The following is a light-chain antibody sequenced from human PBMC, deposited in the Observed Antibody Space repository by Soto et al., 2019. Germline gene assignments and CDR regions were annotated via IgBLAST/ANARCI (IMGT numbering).Light chain of an antibody. V-gene: IGLV2-14*01. J-gene: IGLJ2*01. CDR1: SSDVGGYNY. CDR3: SSYTSSSTLV. Sequence: QAVVTQPASVSGSPGQSITISCTGTSSDVGGYNYVSWYQHHPGKAPKLMIYEVINRPSGVSNRFSGSKSGNTASLTISGLQAEDEADYYCSSYTSSSTLVFGGVTKLTVL. CDR2: EVI.